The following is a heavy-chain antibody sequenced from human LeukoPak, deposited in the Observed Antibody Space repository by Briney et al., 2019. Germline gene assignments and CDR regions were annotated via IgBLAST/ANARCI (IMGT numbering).Heavy chain of an antibody. Sequence: GESLRLSCAASRFTFTSYAMSWVRQAPGKGLEWVSSITDSGGSTYYADSVKGRSTISRDNSKNTLYLQMNSLRAEDTAVYYCAKRGAEVGATVAPGDYWGQGTLVTVSS. V-gene: IGHV3-23*01. D-gene: IGHD1-26*01. CDR2: ITDSGGST. J-gene: IGHJ4*02. CDR1: RFTFTSYA. CDR3: AKRGAEVGATVAPGDY.